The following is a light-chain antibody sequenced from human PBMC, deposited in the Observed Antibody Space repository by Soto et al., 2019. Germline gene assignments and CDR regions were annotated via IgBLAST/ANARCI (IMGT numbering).Light chain of an antibody. V-gene: IGLV2-8*01. J-gene: IGLJ2*01. Sequence: QSALTQPPSASGSPGQSVTISCTGTSSDVGGYNYVSWYQQHPGKAPKLMIYEVSKRPSGVPDRFSGSKSGNTASLTVSGLQAEDEADYYCSSYAGSNNFCGVFGGGTKLTVL. CDR3: SSYAGSNNFCGV. CDR2: EVS. CDR1: SSDVGGYNY.